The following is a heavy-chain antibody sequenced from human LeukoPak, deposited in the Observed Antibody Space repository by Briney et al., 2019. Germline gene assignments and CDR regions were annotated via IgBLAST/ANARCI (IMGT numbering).Heavy chain of an antibody. V-gene: IGHV4-59*08. CDR3: ARFGELYFDS. CDR1: GGSISSYY. CDR2: IDDSGTT. J-gene: IGHJ4*02. Sequence: SETLSLTCTVSGGSISSYYWSWIRQTPGKGLEWIGYIDDSGTTNYNPSLKSRVTISVDTSKSQLSLKLRSGTAADTAVYYCARFGELYFDSWGQGTLVTVSS. D-gene: IGHD3-10*01.